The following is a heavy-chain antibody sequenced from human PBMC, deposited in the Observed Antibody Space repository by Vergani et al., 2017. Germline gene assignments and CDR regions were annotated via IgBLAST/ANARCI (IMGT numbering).Heavy chain of an antibody. J-gene: IGHJ2*01. V-gene: IGHV1-69*11. CDR3: ARSEIGYCSSTSCSPHWYFDL. Sequence: QVQLVQSGAEVKKPGSSVKVSCKASGGTFSSYAISWVRQAPGQGLEWMGRIIPILGTANYAQKFQGRVTITADESTSTAYMELSSLRSEDTAVYYCARSEIGYCSSTSCSPHWYFDLWGRGTLVTVSS. D-gene: IGHD2-2*01. CDR2: IIPILGTA. CDR1: GGTFSSYA.